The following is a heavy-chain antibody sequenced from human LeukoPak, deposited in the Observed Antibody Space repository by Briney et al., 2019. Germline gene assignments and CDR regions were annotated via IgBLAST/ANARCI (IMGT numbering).Heavy chain of an antibody. CDR3: ARVRGKWLRLGYFDY. V-gene: IGHV3-21*04. D-gene: IGHD5-12*01. Sequence: GGCLRLSCAASGFTFSSYSMNWVRQAPGKGLEWVSSISSSSSYIYYADSVKGRFTISRDNSKNTLYLQMNSLRAEDTAVYYCARVRGKWLRLGYFDYWGQGTLVTVSS. CDR2: ISSSSSYI. J-gene: IGHJ4*02. CDR1: GFTFSSYS.